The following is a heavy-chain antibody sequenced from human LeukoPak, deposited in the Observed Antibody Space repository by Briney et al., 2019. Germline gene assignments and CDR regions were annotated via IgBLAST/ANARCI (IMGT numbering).Heavy chain of an antibody. CDR1: GYIFINYY. Sequence: ASVKVSCKASGYIFINYYMHWVRQAPGQGLEWMGWIGAYNGNTNYAQKLQGRVTMTTDTSTSTAYMELRSLRSDDTAVYYCARDSSSGIFDYWGQGTLVTVSS. J-gene: IGHJ4*02. D-gene: IGHD3-22*01. CDR2: IGAYNGNT. V-gene: IGHV1-18*04. CDR3: ARDSSSGIFDY.